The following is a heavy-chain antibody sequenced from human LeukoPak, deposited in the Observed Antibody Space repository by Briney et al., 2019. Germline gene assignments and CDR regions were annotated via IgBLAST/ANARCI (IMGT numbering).Heavy chain of an antibody. Sequence: SVKVSCKASGGTFSNYAISWVRQAPGQGLEWMGRIIPILEIANYAQKFQGRVTITADKSTSTAYMELSSLRSEDTAVYYCARGDYDILTGYYPYWGQGTLVTVSS. D-gene: IGHD3-9*01. J-gene: IGHJ4*02. CDR1: GGTFSNYA. V-gene: IGHV1-69*04. CDR2: IIPILEIA. CDR3: ARGDYDILTGYYPY.